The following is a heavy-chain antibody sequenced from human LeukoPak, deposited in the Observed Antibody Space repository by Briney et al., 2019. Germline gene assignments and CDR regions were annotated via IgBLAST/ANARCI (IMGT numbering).Heavy chain of an antibody. CDR1: GFTFSSYG. V-gene: IGHV3-30*02. Sequence: PGGSLRLSCAASGFTFSSYGMHWVRQAPGKGLEWVAFIRYDGSNKYYADSVKGRFTISRDNSKNTLYLQMNSLRAEDTAVYYCAKGYRRYCSSTSCYGGFDYWGQGTLVTVSS. CDR2: IRYDGSNK. J-gene: IGHJ4*02. CDR3: AKGYRRYCSSTSCYGGFDY. D-gene: IGHD2-2*01.